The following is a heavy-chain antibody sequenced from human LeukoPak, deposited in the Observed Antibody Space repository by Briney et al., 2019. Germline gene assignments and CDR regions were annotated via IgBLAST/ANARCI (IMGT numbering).Heavy chain of an antibody. CDR3: AKGDSTGYYYHYGYYFDY. V-gene: IGHV3-30*18. CDR1: GFTFSSYS. CDR2: ISYDGSNK. J-gene: IGHJ4*02. Sequence: PGGSLRLSCAASGFTFSSYSMNWVRQAPGKGLEWVAVISYDGSNKYYADSVKGRFTISRDNSKNTLFLQMNSLRAEDTAVYYCAKGDSTGYYYHYGYYFDYWGQGTLVTVSS. D-gene: IGHD3-22*01.